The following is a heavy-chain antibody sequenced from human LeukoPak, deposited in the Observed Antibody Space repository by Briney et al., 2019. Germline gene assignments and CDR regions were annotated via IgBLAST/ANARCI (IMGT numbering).Heavy chain of an antibody. V-gene: IGHV4-34*01. Sequence: SETLSLTCAVYGGSFSGYYWSWIRQPPGKGLEWIGEINHSGSTNYNPSLKGRVTISVDTSKNQFSLKLSSVTAVDTAVYYCARGGGIVVVPAGHDAFDIWGQGTMVTVSS. CDR2: INHSGST. D-gene: IGHD2-2*01. CDR3: ARGGGIVVVPAGHDAFDI. CDR1: GGSFSGYY. J-gene: IGHJ3*02.